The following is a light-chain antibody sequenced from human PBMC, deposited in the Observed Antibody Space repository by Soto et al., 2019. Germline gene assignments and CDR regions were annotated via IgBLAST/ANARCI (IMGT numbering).Light chain of an antibody. CDR3: QQYGSSPLT. J-gene: IGKJ4*01. CDR1: ESVSDNY. Sequence: EIVLTQSPGTLSLSPGERATLSCRASESVSDNYLAWYQQRSGQAPRLVIYGASSRASAVPDRFSGSGSGADVTLTIRRLEPEDFAVYYCQQYGSSPLTVGGGTKVEIK. CDR2: GAS. V-gene: IGKV3-20*01.